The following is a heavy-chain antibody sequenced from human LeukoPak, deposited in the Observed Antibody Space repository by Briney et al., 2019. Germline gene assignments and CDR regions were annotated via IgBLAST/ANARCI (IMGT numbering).Heavy chain of an antibody. CDR2: IRSDGSNK. CDR1: GFSFSSYG. CDR3: ARDRFYYDSSGYYAPYFDY. Sequence: GGSLRLSCAGSGFSFSSYGMHWVRQAPGKGLEWMAFIRSDGSNKYYADSVKGRFTISRDNAKNSLYLQMNSLRAEDTALYYCARDRFYYDSSGYYAPYFDYWGQGTLVTVSS. D-gene: IGHD3-22*01. J-gene: IGHJ4*02. V-gene: IGHV3-30*02.